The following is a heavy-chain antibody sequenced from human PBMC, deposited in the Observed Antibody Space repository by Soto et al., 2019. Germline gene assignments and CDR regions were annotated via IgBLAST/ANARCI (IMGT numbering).Heavy chain of an antibody. CDR1: GVSIENYY. CDR2: VYHNGRT. V-gene: IGHV4-59*01. J-gene: IGHJ5*02. Sequence: ETLCLSGDVSGVSIENYYWSWIRQAPGKGLEWIGYVYHNGRTSYNPSLQSRVSISVDRSKNQFSLNVSSVTAADTAVYYCAREDSISAPGGIWFHPWGQGTLVTVYS. D-gene: IGHD6-13*01. CDR3: AREDSISAPGGIWFHP.